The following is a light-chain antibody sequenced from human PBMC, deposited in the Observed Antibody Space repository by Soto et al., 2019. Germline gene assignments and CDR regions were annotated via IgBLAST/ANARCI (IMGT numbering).Light chain of an antibody. CDR2: EVT. V-gene: IGLV2-14*01. CDR3: SSYRRSNHIV. J-gene: IGLJ1*01. Sequence: QSALTQPASVSGSPGQSITISCTGTSSDVGGYNYVSWYQHHPGTAPKLIIYEVTNRPSGISNRFSGSKSGNTASLTISGLQAEDEGDYYCSSYRRSNHIVFGTGTKLTVL. CDR1: SSDVGGYNY.